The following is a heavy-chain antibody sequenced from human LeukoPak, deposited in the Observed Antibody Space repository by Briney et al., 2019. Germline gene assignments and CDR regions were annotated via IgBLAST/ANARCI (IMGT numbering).Heavy chain of an antibody. CDR1: GGSISSSHW. CDR2: ICHTGYT. J-gene: IGHJ4*02. D-gene: IGHD5-18*01. CDR3: ARGAPREYNYSYADY. Sequence: SETLSLTCAVSGGSISSSHWWSWVRQPPGKGLECIGEICHTGYTNYNPSLKSRVTISVDKSKNQFSLKLSSVTAADTAVYYCARGAPREYNYSYADYWGQGTLVTVSS. V-gene: IGHV4-4*02.